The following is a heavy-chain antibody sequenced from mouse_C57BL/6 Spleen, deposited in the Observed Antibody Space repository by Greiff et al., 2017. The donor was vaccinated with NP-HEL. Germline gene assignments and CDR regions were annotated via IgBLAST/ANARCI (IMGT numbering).Heavy chain of an antibody. CDR3: ARITTDYFDD. D-gene: IGHD1-1*01. Sequence: EVKLMESGGDLVKPGGSLTLSCAASGFTFSSYGMSWVRQTPDKRLEWVATISSGGSYTYYPDSVKGRFTISRDNAKNTLYLQMSSLKSEDTAMYYCARITTDYFDDWGQGTTLTVSS. CDR2: ISSGGSYT. J-gene: IGHJ2*01. V-gene: IGHV5-6*01. CDR1: GFTFSSYG.